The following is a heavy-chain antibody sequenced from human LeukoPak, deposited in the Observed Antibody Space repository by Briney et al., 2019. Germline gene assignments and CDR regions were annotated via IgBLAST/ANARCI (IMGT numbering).Heavy chain of an antibody. J-gene: IGHJ6*03. CDR2: INPNSGGT. Sequence: VASVKVSCKASGYTFTGYYMHWVRQAPGQGLEWMGWINPNSGGTNCAQKFQGRVTMTRDTSISTACMELSRLRSDDTAVYYCARDRDDFWSGPSRYYYYYMDVWGKGTTVTVSS. CDR1: GYTFTGYY. D-gene: IGHD3-3*01. V-gene: IGHV1-2*02. CDR3: ARDRDDFWSGPSRYYYYYMDV.